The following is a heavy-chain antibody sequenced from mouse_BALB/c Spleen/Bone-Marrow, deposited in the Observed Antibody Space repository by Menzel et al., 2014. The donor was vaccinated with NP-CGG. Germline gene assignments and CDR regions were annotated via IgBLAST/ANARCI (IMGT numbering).Heavy chain of an antibody. V-gene: IGHV4-2*02. D-gene: IGHD4-1*01. Sequence: EVKLVESGRGLVQPGGSLNLSCAASGFDFSRYWMSWARQAPGKGQEWIGEINPGSSTINYTPSLKDKFIISRDNAKNTLYLQMSKVRSEDTALYYCARQTGTGAMDFWDDGTSVTIYS. CDR1: GFDFSRYW. CDR2: INPGSSTI. J-gene: IGHJ4*01. CDR3: ARQTGTGAMDF.